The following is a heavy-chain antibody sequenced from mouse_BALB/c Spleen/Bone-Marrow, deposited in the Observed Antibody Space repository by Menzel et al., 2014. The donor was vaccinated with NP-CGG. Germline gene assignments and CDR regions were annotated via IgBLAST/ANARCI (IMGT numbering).Heavy chain of an antibody. CDR3: ASYRYAWYFDV. CDR2: IDPANGNT. CDR1: GFNIKDTY. D-gene: IGHD2-14*01. J-gene: IGHJ1*01. Sequence: EVQLQQSGAELVKPRASVKLSCTASGFNIKDTYMHWVKPRPEQGLEWIGRIDPANGNTKYDPKFQGKATITADTSSNTAYLQLSSLTSEDTAVYYCASYRYAWYFDVWGAGTTVTVSS. V-gene: IGHV14-3*02.